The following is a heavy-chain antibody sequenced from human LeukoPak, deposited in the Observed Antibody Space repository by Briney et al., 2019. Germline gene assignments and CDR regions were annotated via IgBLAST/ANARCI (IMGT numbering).Heavy chain of an antibody. CDR1: GFTFSSYS. J-gene: IGHJ6*03. CDR2: ISSSSSYI. CDR3: ARDPYSGTYGDTYYYYMDV. D-gene: IGHD1-26*01. V-gene: IGHV3-21*01. Sequence: PGGSLRLSCAASGFTFSSYSMNWVRQAPGKGLEWDSSISSSSSYIYYADSVKGRFTISRDNAKNSLYLQMNSLRAEDTAVYYCARDPYSGTYGDTYYYYMDVWGKGTTVTISS.